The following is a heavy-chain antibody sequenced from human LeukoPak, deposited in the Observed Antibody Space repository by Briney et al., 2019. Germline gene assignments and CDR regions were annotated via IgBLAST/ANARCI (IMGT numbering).Heavy chain of an antibody. V-gene: IGHV4-34*01. CDR1: GGSFSGYY. D-gene: IGHD5-12*01. J-gene: IGHJ6*03. Sequence: SETLSLTCAVYGGSFSGYYWSWIRQPPGKGLEWIGEINHSGSTNYNPSLKSRVTISVDTSKNQFSLKLSSVTAADTAVYYCARGPGGYSGYGSGYYYYYVDVWGKGTTVTVSS. CDR3: ARGPGGYSGYGSGYYYYYVDV. CDR2: INHSGST.